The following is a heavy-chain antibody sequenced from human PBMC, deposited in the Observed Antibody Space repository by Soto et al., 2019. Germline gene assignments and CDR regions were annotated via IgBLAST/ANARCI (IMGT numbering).Heavy chain of an antibody. CDR1: GFTFSSYA. CDR2: ISYDGSNK. J-gene: IGHJ6*02. CDR3: ARDHNLRFLEWLFDYYGMDV. Sequence: PGGSLRLSCAASGFTFSSYAMHWVRQAPGKGLEWVAVISYDGSNKYYADSVKGRFTISRDNSKNTLYLQMNSLRAEDTAVYYCARDHNLRFLEWLFDYYGMDVWGQGTTVTVSS. V-gene: IGHV3-30-3*01. D-gene: IGHD3-3*01.